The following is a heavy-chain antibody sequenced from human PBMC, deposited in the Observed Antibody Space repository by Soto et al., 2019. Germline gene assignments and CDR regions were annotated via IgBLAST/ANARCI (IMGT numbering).Heavy chain of an antibody. CDR1: GFILSDCA. V-gene: IGHV3-48*01. D-gene: IGHD7-27*01. J-gene: IGHJ6*03. Sequence: EVQLVESGGGLVQPGGSLRLSCATSGFILSDCAMNWVRQAPGKGLEGVSYISSSSSVIDYADSVKGRFTVSRDNARHSLYLQMNSLRAEDTAVYYCARDLSWGSNWYYYMDVWGKGTTVTVSS. CDR2: ISSSSSVI. CDR3: ARDLSWGSNWYYYMDV.